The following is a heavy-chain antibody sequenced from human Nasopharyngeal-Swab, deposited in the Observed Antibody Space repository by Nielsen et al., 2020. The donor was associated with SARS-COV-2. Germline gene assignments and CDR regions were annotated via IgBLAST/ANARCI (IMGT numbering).Heavy chain of an antibody. D-gene: IGHD2-15*01. J-gene: IGHJ4*02. V-gene: IGHV1-8*01. CDR3: TRCRGCSCRFDY. CDR1: GYTFTSYD. Sequence: ASVKVSCKASGYTFTSYDINWVRQATGQGLEWMGWMNTNNGNTGNAQKFQGRVTMTRNTSINTAYMEVRSLRSEGTAVYYCTRCRGCSCRFDYWGQGTPVTVSS. CDR2: MNTNNGNT.